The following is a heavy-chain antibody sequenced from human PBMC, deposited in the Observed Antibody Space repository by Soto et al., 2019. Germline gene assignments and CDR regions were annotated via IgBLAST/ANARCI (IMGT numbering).Heavy chain of an antibody. D-gene: IGHD3-10*01. V-gene: IGHV1-2*02. Sequence: QVQLVQSGAEVRNPGASVKVSCKASGYTFTGYYIHWVRQAPRQGLQWMGWTNPTTGGTQYAQKFEGRVTMPTDTSIRIAYTELTSPRSDDTAVYYWARPIGSANWFDLWGRGTLVAVAS. CDR2: TNPTTGGT. CDR1: GYTFTGYY. CDR3: ARPIGSANWFDL. J-gene: IGHJ5*02.